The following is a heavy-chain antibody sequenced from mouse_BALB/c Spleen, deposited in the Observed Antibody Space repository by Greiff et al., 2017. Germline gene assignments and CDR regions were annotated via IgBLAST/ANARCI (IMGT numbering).Heavy chain of an antibody. CDR1: GFTFTDYY. V-gene: IGHV7-3*02. CDR3: ARASYGNYVGFAY. D-gene: IGHD2-10*01. J-gene: IGHJ3*01. CDR2: IRNKANGYTT. Sequence: EVMLVESGGGLVQPGGSLRLSCATSGFTFTDYYMSWVRQPPGKALEWLGFIRNKANGYTTEYSASVKGRFTISRDNSQSILYLQMNTLRAEDSATYYCARASYGNYVGFAYWGQGTLVTVSA.